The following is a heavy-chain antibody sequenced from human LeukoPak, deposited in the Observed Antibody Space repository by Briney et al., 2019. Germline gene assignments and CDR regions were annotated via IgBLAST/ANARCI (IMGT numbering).Heavy chain of an antibody. CDR1: GGTFSSYA. V-gene: IGHV1-24*01. J-gene: IGHJ4*02. CDR3: ATGPVTYPSFDY. Sequence: ASVKVSCKASGGTFSSYAISWVRQAPGKGLEWMGGFDPEDGETIYAQKFQGRVTMTEDTSTDTAYMELSSLRSEDTAVYYCATGPVTYPSFDYWGQGTLVTVSS. CDR2: FDPEDGET. D-gene: IGHD4-23*01.